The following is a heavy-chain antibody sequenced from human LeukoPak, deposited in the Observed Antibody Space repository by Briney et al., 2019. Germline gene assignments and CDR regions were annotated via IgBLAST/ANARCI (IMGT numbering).Heavy chain of an antibody. D-gene: IGHD6-13*01. Sequence: SVKVSCKASGGTFSNHAFSWVRQAPGQGLEWMGGIIPIDDSTNYVQKFQDRVMITADEATNIIYMELGSLKSEDTAEYYCAGHSGHSSWYYGLDVWGQGTTVIVSS. CDR3: AGHSGHSSWYYGLDV. V-gene: IGHV1-69*01. CDR2: IIPIDDST. J-gene: IGHJ6*02. CDR1: GGTFSNHA.